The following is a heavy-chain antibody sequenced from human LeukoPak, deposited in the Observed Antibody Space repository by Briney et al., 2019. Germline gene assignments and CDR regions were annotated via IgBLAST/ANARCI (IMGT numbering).Heavy chain of an antibody. CDR2: VFQSGST. Sequence: SETLSLTCGVSGYSISSGYHWGWIRQPPGKGLEWIGNVFQSGSTYYNPSLKSRVTISVDTSKNQFSLKLTSVTAADTAVYYCARERSSSWFIEFWGQGSLVTVSS. CDR1: GYSISSGYH. CDR3: ARERSSSWFIEF. V-gene: IGHV4-38-2*02. J-gene: IGHJ4*02. D-gene: IGHD6-13*01.